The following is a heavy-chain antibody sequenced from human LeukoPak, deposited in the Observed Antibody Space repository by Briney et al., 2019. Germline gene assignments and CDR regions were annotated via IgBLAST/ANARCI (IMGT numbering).Heavy chain of an antibody. CDR3: ARGFSALLRYFDWSMDFDY. CDR2: INPSGGST. Sequence: ASVKVSCKASGYTFTSYYMHWVRQAPGQGLEWMGIINPSGGSTSYAQKFQGRVTMTRDTSISTAYMELSRLRSDDTAVYYCARGFSALLRYFDWSMDFDYWGQGTLVTVSS. V-gene: IGHV1-46*01. CDR1: GYTFTSYY. D-gene: IGHD3-9*01. J-gene: IGHJ4*02.